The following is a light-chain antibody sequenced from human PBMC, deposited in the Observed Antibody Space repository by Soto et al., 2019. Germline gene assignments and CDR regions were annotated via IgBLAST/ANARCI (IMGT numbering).Light chain of an antibody. V-gene: IGLV2-8*01. CDR1: SSDVGEENY. J-gene: IGLJ2*01. Sequence: QSALTQPPSASGSPGQSVTITCSGTSSDVGEENYVSWYQQHPGKVPKLILYEVSKRPSGVPDRFSGSGSGNTASLTVSGLQAEDEADYYCSSFAGSPAVFGGGTKLTVL. CDR3: SSFAGSPAV. CDR2: EVS.